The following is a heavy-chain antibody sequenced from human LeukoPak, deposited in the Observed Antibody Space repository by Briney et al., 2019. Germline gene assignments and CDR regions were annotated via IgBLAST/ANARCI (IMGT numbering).Heavy chain of an antibody. V-gene: IGHV1-2*02. CDR2: INPNSGGT. CDR3: ARGGSGSWYSYNWFDP. D-gene: IGHD6-13*01. Sequence: AASVKVSCKASGYTFTGYYMHWVRQAPGQGLEWMGWINPNSGGTNYAQKFQGRVTMTRDTSISTAYMELSRLRSDDTAVYYCARGGSGSWYSYNWFDPWGQGTLVTVSS. CDR1: GYTFTGYY. J-gene: IGHJ5*02.